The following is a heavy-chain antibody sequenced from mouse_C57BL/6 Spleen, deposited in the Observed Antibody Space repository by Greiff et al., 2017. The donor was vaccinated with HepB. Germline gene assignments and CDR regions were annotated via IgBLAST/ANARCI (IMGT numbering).Heavy chain of an antibody. CDR2: INDDGSST. V-gene: IGHV5-16*01. CDR1: GFTFSDYY. Sequence: EVKLVESEGGLVQPGSSMKLSCTASGFTFSDYYMAWVRQVPEKGLEWVANINDDGSSTYYLDSLKSRFIISRDSAKNILYLQMSSLKSEDTATYYCARDRYGNFDYWGQGTTLTVSS. J-gene: IGHJ2*01. CDR3: ARDRYGNFDY. D-gene: IGHD2-10*02.